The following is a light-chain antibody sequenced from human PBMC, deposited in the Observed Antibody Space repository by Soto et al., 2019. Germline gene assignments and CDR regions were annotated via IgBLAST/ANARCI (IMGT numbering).Light chain of an antibody. V-gene: IGKV1-39*01. Sequence: DIQMTQSPSSLSASVGDSVTITCPASQSISNYLNWYQQKPGKAPKLLVYAASSLQSGVPSRFSGSGSGTDFTLTISSLQPEDFATYYCQHSYSTPFTVGPGTKVDIK. J-gene: IGKJ3*01. CDR1: QSISNY. CDR2: AAS. CDR3: QHSYSTPFT.